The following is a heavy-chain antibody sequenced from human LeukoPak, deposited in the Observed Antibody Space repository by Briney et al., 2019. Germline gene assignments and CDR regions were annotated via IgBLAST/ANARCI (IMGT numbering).Heavy chain of an antibody. V-gene: IGHV1-69*13. Sequence: ASVKVSCKASGGTFSSYAISWVRQAPGQGLEWMGGIIPIFGTANYAQKFQGRVTITADESTSTAYMELSSLRSEDTAVYYCARDIVEPPGSGRYFDNWGQGTLITVSS. CDR2: IIPIFGTA. J-gene: IGHJ4*02. CDR3: ARDIVEPPGSGRYFDN. CDR1: GGTFSSYA. D-gene: IGHD1-14*01.